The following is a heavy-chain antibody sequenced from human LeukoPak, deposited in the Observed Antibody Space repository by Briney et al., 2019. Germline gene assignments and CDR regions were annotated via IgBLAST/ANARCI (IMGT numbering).Heavy chain of an antibody. CDR3: ASRAGYSSSWSAFDY. Sequence: GGSLRLSCAASGFTFSSHWMSWVRQAPGKGVEWVANIKQDGSEKYYVDSVKGRFTISRDNAKNSLYLQMDSLRAEDTAVYYCASRAGYSSSWSAFDYWGQGTLVTVSS. CDR2: IKQDGSEK. CDR1: GFTFSSHW. J-gene: IGHJ4*02. D-gene: IGHD6-13*01. V-gene: IGHV3-7*05.